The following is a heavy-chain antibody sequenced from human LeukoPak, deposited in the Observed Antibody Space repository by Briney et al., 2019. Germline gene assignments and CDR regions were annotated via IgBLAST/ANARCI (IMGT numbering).Heavy chain of an antibody. Sequence: GGSLRLSCAASGFTFSSYAMSWVRQAPGKGLEWVSAIGGSGGSTYYADSVKGRFTISRDNSKNTLYLQMNSLRAEDTAVYYCAKDYYDSSGYYSIDYWGQGTLVTVSS. J-gene: IGHJ4*02. CDR3: AKDYYDSSGYYSIDY. CDR2: IGGSGGST. D-gene: IGHD3-22*01. V-gene: IGHV3-23*01. CDR1: GFTFSSYA.